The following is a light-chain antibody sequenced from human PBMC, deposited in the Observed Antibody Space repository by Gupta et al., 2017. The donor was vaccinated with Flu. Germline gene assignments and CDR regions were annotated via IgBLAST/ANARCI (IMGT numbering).Light chain of an antibody. J-gene: IGLJ1*01. CDR1: SSDVGGYNY. Sequence: GTSSDVGGYNYVSWCQQHPGKAPKLMIYEVSNRPSGVSNRFSGSKSGNTASLTISGLQAEDEADYYCSSYTSSSTRVFGTGTKVTVL. CDR3: SSYTSSSTRV. CDR2: EVS. V-gene: IGLV2-14*01.